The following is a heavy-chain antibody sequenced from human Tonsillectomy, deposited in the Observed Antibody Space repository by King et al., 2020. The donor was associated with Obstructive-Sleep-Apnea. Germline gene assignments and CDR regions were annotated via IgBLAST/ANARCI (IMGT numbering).Heavy chain of an antibody. CDR1: GFTFSSYS. J-gene: IGHJ4*02. CDR3: ARELLWFGESTQGYFDY. CDR2: ISSSSSYI. V-gene: IGHV3-21*01. D-gene: IGHD3-10*01. Sequence: VQLVESGGGLVKPGGSLRLSCAASGFTFSSYSMNWVRQAPGKGLEWVSSISSSSSYIYYADSVKGRFTISRDNAKNSLYLQMNSLRAEDTAVYYCARELLWFGESTQGYFDYWGQGTLVTVSS.